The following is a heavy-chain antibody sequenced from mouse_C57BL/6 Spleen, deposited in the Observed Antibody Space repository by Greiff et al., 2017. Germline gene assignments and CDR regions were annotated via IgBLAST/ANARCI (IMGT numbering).Heavy chain of an antibody. Sequence: QVQLQQPGAELVKPGASVKLSCKASGYTFTSYWMQWVKQRPGQGLEWIGEIDPSDSYTNYNQKFKGKATLTVDTSSSTAYMQLSSLTSEDSAVYYCARPYYSNYDFAYWGQGTLVTVSA. CDR2: IDPSDSYT. CDR3: ARPYYSNYDFAY. D-gene: IGHD2-5*01. V-gene: IGHV1-50*01. CDR1: GYTFTSYW. J-gene: IGHJ3*01.